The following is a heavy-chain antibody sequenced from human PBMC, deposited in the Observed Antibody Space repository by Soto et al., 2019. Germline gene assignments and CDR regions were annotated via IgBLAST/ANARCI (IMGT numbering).Heavy chain of an antibody. CDR3: AREVFYDSSGYGSHYYYYGMDV. V-gene: IGHV1-3*01. D-gene: IGHD3-22*01. CDR1: GYTFTSYA. Sequence: ASVKVSCKASGYTFTSYAMHWVRQAPGQRLEWMGWINAGNGNTKYSQKFQGRVTITRDTSASTAYMELSSLRSEDTAVYYCAREVFYDSSGYGSHYYYYGMDVWGQGTTVTVSS. J-gene: IGHJ6*02. CDR2: INAGNGNT.